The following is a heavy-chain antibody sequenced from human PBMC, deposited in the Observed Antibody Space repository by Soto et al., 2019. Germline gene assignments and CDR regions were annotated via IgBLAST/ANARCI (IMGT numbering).Heavy chain of an antibody. V-gene: IGHV3-9*01. CDR3: AKAATLEMATITLDY. Sequence: EVQLVESGGGLVQPGRSLRLSCAASGFTFDDYAMHWVRQAPGKGLEWVSGISWNSGSIGYADSVKGRFTISRDNAKNSLYLQMNSLRAEDTALYYCAKAATLEMATITLDYWGQGTLVTVSS. CDR2: ISWNSGSI. CDR1: GFTFDDYA. J-gene: IGHJ4*02. D-gene: IGHD5-12*01.